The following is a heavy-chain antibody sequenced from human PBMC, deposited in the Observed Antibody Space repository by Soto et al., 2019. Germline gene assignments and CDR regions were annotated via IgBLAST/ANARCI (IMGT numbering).Heavy chain of an antibody. CDR3: ARGQRFSDWFDP. V-gene: IGHV4-4*07. Sequence: ETLSLTCTISGGAIGSHYWTWIRQPAGKGLEWIGRIYGSGSTKYNPSLQSRVTMSLDTSKNQFSLRLESVTAADTAVYYCARGQRFSDWFDPWGQGTLVTVSS. D-gene: IGHD3-3*01. CDR2: IYGSGST. J-gene: IGHJ5*02. CDR1: GGAIGSHY.